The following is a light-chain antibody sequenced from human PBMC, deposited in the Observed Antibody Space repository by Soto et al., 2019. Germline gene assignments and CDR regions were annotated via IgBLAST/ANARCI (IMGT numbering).Light chain of an antibody. CDR2: DAS. V-gene: IGKV3-15*01. CDR3: QQYNNWPWT. J-gene: IGKJ1*01. CDR1: QSVASN. Sequence: ETVMTQSLVPLSVSPGERATLSCRASQSVASNLAWYQQQPGQAPRLLIYDASTRATGVPARFSGSGSGTEFTLSISSLQCEDSAVYYCQQYNNWPWTFGQGTKVEIK.